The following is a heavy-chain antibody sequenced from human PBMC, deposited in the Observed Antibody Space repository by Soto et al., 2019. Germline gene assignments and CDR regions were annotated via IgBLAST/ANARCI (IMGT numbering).Heavy chain of an antibody. CDR2: ISWNSGSI. Sequence: GGSLRLSCAASGFTFDDYAMHWVRQAPGKGLEWVSGISWNSGSIGYADSVKGRFTISRDNAKNSLYLQMNSLRAEDTALYYCAKVERDSAYSGRPYYFDYWGQGTLVTVSS. CDR3: AKVERDSAYSGRPYYFDY. CDR1: GFTFDDYA. D-gene: IGHD5-12*01. V-gene: IGHV3-9*01. J-gene: IGHJ4*02.